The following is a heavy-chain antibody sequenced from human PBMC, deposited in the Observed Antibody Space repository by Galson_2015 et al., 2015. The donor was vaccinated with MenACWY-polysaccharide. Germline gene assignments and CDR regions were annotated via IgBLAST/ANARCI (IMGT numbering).Heavy chain of an antibody. CDR1: GFTFSSYA. V-gene: IGHV3-66*02. CDR2: IYSGGST. J-gene: IGHJ4*02. D-gene: IGHD5-24*01. CDR3: ANSRDGYNLGARFDY. Sequence: SLRLSCAASGFTFSSYAMSWVRQAPGKGLEWVSIIYSGGSTYYADSVKGRFTISRDNSRNTLYLQMDSLRAEDAALYFCANSRDGYNLGARFDYWGRGTLLTVSS.